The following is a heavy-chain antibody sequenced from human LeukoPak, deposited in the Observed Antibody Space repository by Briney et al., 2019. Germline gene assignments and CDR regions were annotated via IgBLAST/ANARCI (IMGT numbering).Heavy chain of an antibody. CDR2: INQDGSEK. J-gene: IGHJ4*02. CDR1: GFTLSSYM. D-gene: IGHD4-17*01. V-gene: IGHV3-7*04. Sequence: GGSLRLSCVASGFTLSSYMMSWVRQAPGKGLQWVANINQDGSEKYYVDSVKGRFTISRDNAKNSLYLQMKSLRTEDTAVYYCARYGALDYWGQGTLVTVSS. CDR3: ARYGALDY.